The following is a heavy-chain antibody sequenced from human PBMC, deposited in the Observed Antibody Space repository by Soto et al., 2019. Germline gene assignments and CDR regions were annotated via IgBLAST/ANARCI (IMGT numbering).Heavy chain of an antibody. CDR1: GGTFSSYS. V-gene: IGHV1-69*01. Sequence: QVQLVQSGAEVKKPGSSVKVSCKASGGTFSSYSINWVRQAPGQGLEWMGEIIPIFGTVNYAQKFQGRVTITADDSTSTAYMERSSLRSENTAVYYCARDGGRHSGGIDYWGQGTLVTVSS. CDR3: ARDGGRHSGGIDY. CDR2: IIPIFGTV. J-gene: IGHJ4*02. D-gene: IGHD1-26*01.